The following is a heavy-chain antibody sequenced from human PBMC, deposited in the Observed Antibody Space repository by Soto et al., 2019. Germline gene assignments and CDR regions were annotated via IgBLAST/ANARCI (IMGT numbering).Heavy chain of an antibody. D-gene: IGHD2-15*01. J-gene: IGHJ4*02. V-gene: IGHV1-18*01. CDR2: ISGYNDNT. CDR3: ARVYCNGCTCRSLAY. Sequence: QVQLVQSGAEVKKPGASVKVSCKASGYTFTSYGISWVRQAPGQGLEWMGWISGYNDNTNYAQKLQGRVAMTTDTPRSTAYMELSGRRSDDTAVYGCARVYCNGCTCRSLAYWGEGTLVTVSS. CDR1: GYTFTSYG.